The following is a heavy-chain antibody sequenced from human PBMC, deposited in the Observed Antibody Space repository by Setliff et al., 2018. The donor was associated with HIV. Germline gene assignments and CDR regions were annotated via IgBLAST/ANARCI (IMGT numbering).Heavy chain of an antibody. D-gene: IGHD6-13*01. CDR1: GYTFTSYY. Sequence: SVKVSCKASGYTFTSYYMSWVRQAPGQGLEWMGIINPSGGSTTYSQKFQGRVTMTRDTSTRTVYMDLSSLRSEDTAIYYCASTQDSSNWSFDYWGQGTLVTVSS. V-gene: IGHV1-46*01. CDR3: ASTQDSSNWSFDY. CDR2: INPSGGST. J-gene: IGHJ4*02.